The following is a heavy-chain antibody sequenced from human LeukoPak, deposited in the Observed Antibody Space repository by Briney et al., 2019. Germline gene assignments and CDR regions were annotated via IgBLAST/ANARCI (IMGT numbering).Heavy chain of an antibody. CDR3: ARDTSGWYS. V-gene: IGHV3-33*08. CDR1: GFTFSSYG. CDR2: IWYDGSNK. Sequence: GGSLRLSCAASGFTFSSYGMHWVRQAPGKGLEWVAVIWYDGSNKYYADSVKGRFTISRDNSKNTLYLQMNSLRAEGTAVYYCARDTSGWYSWGQGTLVTVSS. D-gene: IGHD6-19*01. J-gene: IGHJ4*02.